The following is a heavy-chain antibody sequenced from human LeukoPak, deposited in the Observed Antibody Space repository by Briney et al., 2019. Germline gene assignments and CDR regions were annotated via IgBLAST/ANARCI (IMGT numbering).Heavy chain of an antibody. Sequence: SETLPLTCTVSGGSISSSSYYWGWIRQPPGKGLEWIGSIYYSGSTYYNPSLKSRVTISVDTSKNQFSLKLSSVTAADTAVYYCASQRRIAVAGTFFDYWGQGTLVTVSS. CDR3: ASQRRIAVAGTFFDY. D-gene: IGHD6-19*01. CDR1: GGSISSSSYY. J-gene: IGHJ4*02. CDR2: IYYSGST. V-gene: IGHV4-39*01.